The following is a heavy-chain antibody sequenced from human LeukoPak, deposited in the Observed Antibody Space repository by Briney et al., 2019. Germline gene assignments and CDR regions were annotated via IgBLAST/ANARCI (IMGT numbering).Heavy chain of an antibody. V-gene: IGHV1-2*02. D-gene: IGHD3-22*01. CDR1: GYTFTGYY. Sequence: GASVKVSCKASGYTFTGYYMHWVRQAPGQGLEWMGWINPNSGGTNYAQKFQGRVTMTRDTSISTAYMELSRLRSDDTAVYYCARDSGYYDSRGHWYFDLWGRGTLVTVSS. J-gene: IGHJ2*01. CDR2: INPNSGGT. CDR3: ARDSGYYDSRGHWYFDL.